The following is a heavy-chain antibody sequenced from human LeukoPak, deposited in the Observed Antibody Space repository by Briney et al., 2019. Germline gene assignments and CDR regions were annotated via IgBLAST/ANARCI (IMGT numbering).Heavy chain of an antibody. V-gene: IGHV1-69*04. Sequence: ASVKVSCKASGGTFSSYAISWVRQAPGQGLEWMGRIIPIFGIANYAQKFQGRVTITADKSTSTAYMELSSLRSEDTAVYHCAKATVTTYSDAFDIWGQGTMVTVSS. D-gene: IGHD4-17*01. CDR1: GGTFSSYA. CDR3: AKATVTTYSDAFDI. J-gene: IGHJ3*02. CDR2: IIPIFGIA.